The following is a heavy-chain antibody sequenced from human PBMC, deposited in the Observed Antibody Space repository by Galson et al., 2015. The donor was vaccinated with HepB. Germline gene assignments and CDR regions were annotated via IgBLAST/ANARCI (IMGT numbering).Heavy chain of an antibody. J-gene: IGHJ6*02. CDR3: ARHPQQLVRTPTPRNYGMDV. D-gene: IGHD6-13*01. V-gene: IGHV5-51*01. CDR2: IYPGDSDA. CDR1: GYTFTNFW. Sequence: QSGAEVKKPGESLRISCKGSGYTFTNFWIAWVRQMPGKGLEWMGIIYPGDSDATYSPSFQGQVTISADKSISTAYLQWSSLKASDNAIYYCARHPQQLVRTPTPRNYGMDVWGQGTTVTVSS.